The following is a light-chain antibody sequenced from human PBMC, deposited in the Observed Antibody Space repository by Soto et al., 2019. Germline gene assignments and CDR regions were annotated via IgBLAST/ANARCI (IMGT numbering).Light chain of an antibody. CDR1: QSISTY. J-gene: IGKJ4*01. CDR2: AAS. V-gene: IGKV1-39*01. Sequence: DIQMTQSPSSLSASVGDRVTITCRASQSISTYLNWYQQKPGKAPELMIFAASSLQSGVPSRFSGSGSETDFTLNIITLQPEDFATYYCQQSYSTPPTFGGGTKVEIK. CDR3: QQSYSTPPT.